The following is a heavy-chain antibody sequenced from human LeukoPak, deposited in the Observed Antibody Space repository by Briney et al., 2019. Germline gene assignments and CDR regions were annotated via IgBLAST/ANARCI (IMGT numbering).Heavy chain of an antibody. CDR3: ASLVVLHGMDV. V-gene: IGHV3-21*01. D-gene: IGHD2-15*01. CDR1: GFTFSSYW. Sequence: GGSLRLSCAASGFTFSSYWMSWVRQAPGKGLEWVSSISSSSSYIYYADSVKGRFTISRDNAKNSLYLQMNSLRAEDTAVYYCASLVVLHGMDVWGQGATVTVSS. CDR2: ISSSSSYI. J-gene: IGHJ6*02.